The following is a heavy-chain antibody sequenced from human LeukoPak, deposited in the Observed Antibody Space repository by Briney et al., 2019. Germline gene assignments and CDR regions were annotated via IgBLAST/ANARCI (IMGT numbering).Heavy chain of an antibody. CDR2: ISAYNGNT. D-gene: IGHD2-21*02. Sequence: ASVKVSCKASGYTFTSYGISWVRQAPGQGLGWMGWISAYNGNTNYAQKLQGRVTMTTGTSTSTAYMELRSLRSDDTAVYYCARVVTATREVDYWGQGTLVTVSS. CDR1: GYTFTSYG. J-gene: IGHJ4*02. CDR3: ARVVTATREVDY. V-gene: IGHV1-18*01.